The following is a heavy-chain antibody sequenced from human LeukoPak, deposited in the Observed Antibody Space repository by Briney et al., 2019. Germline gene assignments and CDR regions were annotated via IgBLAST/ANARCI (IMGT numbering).Heavy chain of an antibody. J-gene: IGHJ5*02. D-gene: IGHD1-14*01. CDR2: ISSSSSYI. Sequence: GGSLRLSCAVSGFTFSTYSMNWVRQAPGKGLEWVSSISSSSSYIHYADSVKGRFTISRDNAKNSLYLQMNGLRVEDTAVYFCARAAGWFDPWGQGTLVIVSS. CDR1: GFTFSTYS. CDR3: ARAAGWFDP. V-gene: IGHV3-21*04.